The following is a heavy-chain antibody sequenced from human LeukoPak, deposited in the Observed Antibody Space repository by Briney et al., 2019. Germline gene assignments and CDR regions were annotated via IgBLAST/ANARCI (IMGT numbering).Heavy chain of an antibody. CDR3: ASYGLGYFDL. CDR2: IYYSGST. J-gene: IGHJ2*01. D-gene: IGHD3-10*01. V-gene: IGHV4-59*12. CDR1: GGSISSYY. Sequence: SETLSLTCTVSGGSISSYYWSWIRQPPGKGLEWIGYIYYSGSTNYNPSLKSRVTISVDKSKNQFSLKLSSVTAADTAVYYCASYGLGYFDLWGRGTLVTVSS.